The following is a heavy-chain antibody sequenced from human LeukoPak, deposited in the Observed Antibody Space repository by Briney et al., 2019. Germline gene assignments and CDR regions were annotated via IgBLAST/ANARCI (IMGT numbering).Heavy chain of an antibody. CDR2: IKQDGSEK. CDR3: AREGAGTRSWDY. J-gene: IGHJ4*02. D-gene: IGHD1-7*01. V-gene: IGHV3-7*01. Sequence: GGSLRLSCAASGFTFSSYWMSWVRRAPGKGLEWVANIKQDGSEKYYVDSVEGRFTISRDNAKNSLYLEMNSLGAEETAVYYWAREGAGTRSWDYWGQGTLVSVSS. CDR1: GFTFSSYW.